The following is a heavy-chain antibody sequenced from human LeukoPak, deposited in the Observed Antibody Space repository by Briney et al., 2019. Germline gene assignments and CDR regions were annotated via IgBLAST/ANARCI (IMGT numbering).Heavy chain of an antibody. V-gene: IGHV1-2*02. J-gene: IGHJ4*02. D-gene: IGHD2-2*01. CDR2: INPNSGGT. Sequence: GASVKVSCKASGYTFTGYYMHWVRQAPGQGLEWMGWINPNSGGTNYAQKFQGRVTMTRDTSISTAYMELSRLRSDDTAAYYCARGRGRVPAAPLDYWGQGTLVTVSS. CDR3: ARGRGRVPAAPLDY. CDR1: GYTFTGYY.